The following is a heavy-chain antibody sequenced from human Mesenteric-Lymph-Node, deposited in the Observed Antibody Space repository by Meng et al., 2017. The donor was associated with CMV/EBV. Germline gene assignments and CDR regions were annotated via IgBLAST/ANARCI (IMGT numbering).Heavy chain of an antibody. D-gene: IGHD5-12*01. J-gene: IGHJ6*02. Sequence: SETLSLTCTVSGGSITSHSYYWAWIRQPPGKGLEWIGNIYYSGSNSYSGSTYNPSLQSRVTTSGDTSKNQVSLRLSSVTAADTAVYYCARDNTVATTFYYYGVDVWGQGTTVTVSS. CDR2: IYYSGSN. CDR3: ARDNTVATTFYYYGVDV. CDR1: GGSITSHSYY. V-gene: IGHV4-39*07.